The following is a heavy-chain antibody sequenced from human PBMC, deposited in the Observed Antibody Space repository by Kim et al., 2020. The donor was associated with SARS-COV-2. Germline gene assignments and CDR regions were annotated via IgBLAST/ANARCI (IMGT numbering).Heavy chain of an antibody. Sequence: KGRFTISRDNAKNSLYRQRNSLRTEDTAVYYCSRDQGYCSGGTCYALFDYWGQGTLVTVSS. V-gene: IGHV3-11*05. D-gene: IGHD2-15*01. J-gene: IGHJ4*02. CDR3: SRDQGYCSGGTCYALFDY.